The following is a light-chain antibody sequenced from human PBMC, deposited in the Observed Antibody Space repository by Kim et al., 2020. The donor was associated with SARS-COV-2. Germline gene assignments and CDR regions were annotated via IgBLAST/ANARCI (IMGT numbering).Light chain of an antibody. J-gene: IGKJ2*01. CDR2: GAS. V-gene: IGKV3-20*01. CDR3: QQYGSLPYT. CDR1: QSIISNY. Sequence: LSPGEGATVSCRASQSIISNYLAWYQQKPGQAPRLLIYGASSRATGIPDRFRGSGSGTDFTLTISRLEPEDFAVYFCQQYGSLPYTFGQGTKLEI.